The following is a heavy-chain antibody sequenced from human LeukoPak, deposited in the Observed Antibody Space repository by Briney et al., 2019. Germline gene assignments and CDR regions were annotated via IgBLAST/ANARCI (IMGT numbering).Heavy chain of an antibody. CDR3: ARFGYYDYVWGSYRQYNWFDP. D-gene: IGHD3-16*02. CDR1: GGSFSGYY. Sequence: KPSETLSLTCAVYGGSFSGYYWSWIRQPPGKGLEWIGEINHSGSTNYNPSLKSRVTISVDTSKNQFSLKLSSVTAADTAVYYCARFGYYDYVWGSYRQYNWFDPWGQGTLVTVSS. J-gene: IGHJ5*02. V-gene: IGHV4-34*01. CDR2: INHSGST.